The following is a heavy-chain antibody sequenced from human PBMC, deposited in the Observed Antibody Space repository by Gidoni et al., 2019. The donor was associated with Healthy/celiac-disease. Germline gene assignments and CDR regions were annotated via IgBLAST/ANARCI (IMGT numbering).Heavy chain of an antibody. CDR2: ISYDGSNK. D-gene: IGHD6-19*01. Sequence: QVQLVESGGGVVQPGRSLRLSCAASGFTFSSYAMHWVRQAPGKGLEWVAVISYDGSNKYYADSVKGRFTISRDNSKNTLYLKMNSLRAEDTAVYYCARDEGHGIAVAGLADYWGQGTLVTVSS. V-gene: IGHV3-30-3*01. J-gene: IGHJ4*02. CDR1: GFTFSSYA. CDR3: ARDEGHGIAVAGLADY.